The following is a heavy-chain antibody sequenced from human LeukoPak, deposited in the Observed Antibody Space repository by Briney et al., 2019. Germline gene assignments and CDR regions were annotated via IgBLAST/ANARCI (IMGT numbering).Heavy chain of an antibody. J-gene: IGHJ4*02. V-gene: IGHV4-4*02. CDR2: IYHSGST. Sequence: SGTLSLTCAVSGGSISGSNWWSWVRQPPGKGLEWIGEIYHSGSTNYNPSLKSQVTISVDKSKNQFSLKLSSVTAADTAVYYCASRDSYGYLGVDYWGQGTLVTVSS. CDR3: ASRDSYGYLGVDY. CDR1: GGSISGSNW. D-gene: IGHD5-18*01.